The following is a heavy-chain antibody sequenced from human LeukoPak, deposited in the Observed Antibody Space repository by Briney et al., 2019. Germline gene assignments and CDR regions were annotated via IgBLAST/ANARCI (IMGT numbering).Heavy chain of an antibody. CDR3: ARGRWSGFDI. J-gene: IGHJ3*02. D-gene: IGHD4-23*01. CDR2: TYYRSRWRN. V-gene: IGHV6-1*01. Sequence: SQTLSLTCAISGDSVSDNIAAWNWIRQSPSRGLEWLGRTYYRSRWRNDYAESVKSRITINPDTSKNQFFLQLNPVTPEDTAVYYCARGRWSGFDIWGQGTMVTVSS. CDR1: GDSVSDNIAA.